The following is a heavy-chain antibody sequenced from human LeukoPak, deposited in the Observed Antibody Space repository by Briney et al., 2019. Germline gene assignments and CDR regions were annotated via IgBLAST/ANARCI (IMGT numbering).Heavy chain of an antibody. V-gene: IGHV4-59*01. J-gene: IGHJ4*02. CDR2: IHYSGST. CDR1: DGSISSYY. CDR3: ARWGHFDTSGYLVVDY. D-gene: IGHD3-22*01. Sequence: SETLSLTCTISDGSISSYYWNWIRQSPGRGLEWIGHIHYSGSTHYNPSLQSRVSISIDTSKKHFFLNLRSVTAVATAVYYCARWGHFDTSGYLVVDYWGQGTLVTVSS.